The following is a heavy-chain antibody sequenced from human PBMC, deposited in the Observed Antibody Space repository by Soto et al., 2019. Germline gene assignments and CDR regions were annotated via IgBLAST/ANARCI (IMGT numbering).Heavy chain of an antibody. CDR3: ARPQYLPDDVFDV. CDR2: INSDGSST. J-gene: IGHJ3*01. V-gene: IGHV3-74*01. CDR1: EFTFTNYW. Sequence: GSLRLSCAASEFTFTNYWMQWVRQAPGKGLVWVSRINSDGSSTSHADSVKGRFTISRDNAKNTLYLQRSSLRAEDTAVYYCARPQYLPDDVFDVWGRGTVVTVSS. D-gene: IGHD2-2*01.